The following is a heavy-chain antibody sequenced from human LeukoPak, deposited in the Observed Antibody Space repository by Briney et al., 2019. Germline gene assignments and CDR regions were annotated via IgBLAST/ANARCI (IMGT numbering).Heavy chain of an antibody. CDR1: GGTFSKFG. Sequence: GASVKVSCKASGGTFSKFGISWVRQAPAEGLDWMGGIIPMFGAANYAQKFQGRVTITTDESTTTAHMELIILTSDDTAVYFCATEGPNYYMDVWGKGTTVTVSS. CDR3: ATEGPNYYMDV. CDR2: IIPMFGAA. V-gene: IGHV1-69*05. J-gene: IGHJ6*03.